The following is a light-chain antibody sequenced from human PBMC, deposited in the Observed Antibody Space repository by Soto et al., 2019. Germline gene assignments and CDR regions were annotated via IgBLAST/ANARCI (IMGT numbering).Light chain of an antibody. CDR2: GAS. V-gene: IGKV3-20*01. Sequence: IVLTQSPATLSLSPGKRASLSFRASQNISNYLIWYQQKPGQAPRLLISGASSRATGIPDRFTGSGPGTDFTLTISRLEPEDFAVYYCQQYGSSPRTFGQGTKVDIK. J-gene: IGKJ1*01. CDR3: QQYGSSPRT. CDR1: QNISNY.